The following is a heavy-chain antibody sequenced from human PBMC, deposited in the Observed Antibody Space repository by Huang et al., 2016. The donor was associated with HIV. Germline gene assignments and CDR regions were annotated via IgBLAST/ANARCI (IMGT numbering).Heavy chain of an antibody. D-gene: IGHD2-21*01. CDR2: INHRGKS. J-gene: IGHJ4*02. CDR1: GGSFSNYY. Sequence: QVHLQQWGTGLLKPSETLSLKCAVYGGSFSNYYWSWVRQSPGKGPEWIGEINHRGKSTHNPSIRSRITMSVDTSKSQFYLNLTSVTAADTGVYYCARPKMIDGTPDSSWNYFDSWGQGTLVIVSS. V-gene: IGHV4-34*02. CDR3: ARPKMIDGTPDSSWNYFDS.